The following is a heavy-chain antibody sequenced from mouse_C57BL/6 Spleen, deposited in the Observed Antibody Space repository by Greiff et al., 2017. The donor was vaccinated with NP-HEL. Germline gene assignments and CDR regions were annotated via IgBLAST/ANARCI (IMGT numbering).Heavy chain of an antibody. CDR3: ARDYSKRGYAMDY. Sequence: VQLQQPGAELVKPGASVKLSCKASGYTFTSYWMHWVKQRPGQGLEWIGMIHPNSGSTNYNEKFKSKATLTVDKSSSTAYMQLSSLTSEDSAVYYCARDYSKRGYAMDYWGQGTSVTVSS. CDR1: GYTFTSYW. J-gene: IGHJ4*01. D-gene: IGHD2-5*01. V-gene: IGHV1-64*01. CDR2: IHPNSGST.